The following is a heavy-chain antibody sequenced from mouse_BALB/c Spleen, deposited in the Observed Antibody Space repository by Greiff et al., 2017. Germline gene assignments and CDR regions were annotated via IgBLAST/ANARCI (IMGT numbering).Heavy chain of an antibody. CDR3: ARADYYGSSYWYFDV. J-gene: IGHJ1*01. CDR2: ISYSGST. D-gene: IGHD1-1*01. CDR1: GYSITSDYA. V-gene: IGHV3-2*02. Sequence: EVQLVESGPGLVKPSQSLSLTCTVTGYSITSDYAWNWIRQFPGNKLEWMGYISYSGSTSYNPSLKSRISITRDTSKNQFFLQLNSVTTEDTATYYCARADYYGSSYWYFDVWGAGTTVTVSS.